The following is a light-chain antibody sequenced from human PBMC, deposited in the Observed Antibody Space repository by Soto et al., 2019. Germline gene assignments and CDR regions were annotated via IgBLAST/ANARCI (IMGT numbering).Light chain of an antibody. J-gene: IGKJ2*01. V-gene: IGKV2-24*01. CDR1: QGLVHSHGNTY. Sequence: DIVMTQTPLSSPVTLGQPASISCRSSQGLVHSHGNTYLSWLQQRPGQPPRLLIYEISNRFSGVPDRFSGSGAGTAFTLKISRVEAEDVGIYYCMQATQFPYTFGQGTKLEIK. CDR3: MQATQFPYT. CDR2: EIS.